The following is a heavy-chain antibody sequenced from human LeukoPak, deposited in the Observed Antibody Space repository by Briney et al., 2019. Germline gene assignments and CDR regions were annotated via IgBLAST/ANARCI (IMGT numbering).Heavy chain of an antibody. V-gene: IGHV3-23*01. J-gene: IGHJ4*02. D-gene: IGHD6-19*01. Sequence: HPGGSLRLSXAASGFTFSSYAMSWVRQAPGKGLEWVSAISGSGSSTYYADSVKGRFTISRDNSKNTLYLQMNSLRAEDTAVYYCAKASSGPTYHYYFDYWGQGTLVTVSS. CDR2: ISGSGSST. CDR3: AKASSGPTYHYYFDY. CDR1: GFTFSSYA.